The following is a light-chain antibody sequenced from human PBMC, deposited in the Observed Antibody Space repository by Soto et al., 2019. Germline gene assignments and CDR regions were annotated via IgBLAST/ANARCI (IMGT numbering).Light chain of an antibody. CDR3: TSYTASSPFYV. CDR2: DVY. CDR1: RTDGDGHDY. Sequence: QSVLTQPASVSGSPGQSIAISCIGVRTDGDGHDYASWYQQHPGQAPQLIIYDVYNRPSGVSDRFSGSKSGNTASLVISGLQAEDEADYFCTSYTASSPFYVFGAGTKVTVL. V-gene: IGLV2-14*03. J-gene: IGLJ1*01.